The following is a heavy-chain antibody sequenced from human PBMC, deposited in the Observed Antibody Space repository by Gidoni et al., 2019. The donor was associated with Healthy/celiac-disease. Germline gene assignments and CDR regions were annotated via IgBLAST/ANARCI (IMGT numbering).Heavy chain of an antibody. Sequence: QVQLVESGGGVVQPGRSLRLSCAASVFPFSSYGMHWVRQAPGKGLEWVAVISYDGSNKYYADSVKGRFTISRDNSKNTLYLQMNSLRAEDTAVYYCAKDSPPNGWGDAFDIWGQGTMVTVSS. CDR1: VFPFSSYG. CDR3: AKDSPPNGWGDAFDI. V-gene: IGHV3-30*18. D-gene: IGHD6-19*01. J-gene: IGHJ3*02. CDR2: ISYDGSNK.